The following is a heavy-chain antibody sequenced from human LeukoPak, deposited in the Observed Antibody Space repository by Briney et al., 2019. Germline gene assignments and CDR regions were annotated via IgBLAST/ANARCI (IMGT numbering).Heavy chain of an antibody. D-gene: IGHD1-26*01. CDR1: GGTFSSYT. Sequence: SVKVSCKASGGTFSSYTISWVRQAPGHGLEWMGRIIPILGIANYAQKFQGRVTITADKSTSTAYMELSSLRSEDTAVYYCVSESGSYNDAFDIWGQGTMVTVSS. J-gene: IGHJ3*02. V-gene: IGHV1-69*02. CDR3: VSESGSYNDAFDI. CDR2: IIPILGIA.